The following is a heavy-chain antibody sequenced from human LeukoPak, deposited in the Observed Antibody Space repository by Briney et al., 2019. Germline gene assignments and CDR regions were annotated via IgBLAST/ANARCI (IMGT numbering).Heavy chain of an antibody. J-gene: IGHJ3*02. CDR2: INHSGST. Sequence: SETLSLTCAVYGGSFSGYYWSWIRQPPGKGLEWIGEINHSGSTNYNPSLKSRVTISVDTSKNQFSLKLSSVTAADTAVYYCATIRLYYDILTGPLPPDAFDTWGQGTMVTVSS. D-gene: IGHD3-9*01. CDR3: ATIRLYYDILTGPLPPDAFDT. V-gene: IGHV4-34*01. CDR1: GGSFSGYY.